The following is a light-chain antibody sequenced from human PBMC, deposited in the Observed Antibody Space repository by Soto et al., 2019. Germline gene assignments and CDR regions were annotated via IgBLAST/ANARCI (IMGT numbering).Light chain of an antibody. CDR3: SSYTTSSTVV. J-gene: IGLJ1*01. Sequence: QSALTQPGSVFGCPGQSITSSCTGTSSDVGGYNFVSWYQQLPGKAPKLMIYEVTSRPSGVSNRFSGSKSGNTASLTISGLQPEDEAEYYCSSYTTSSTVVFGTGTKVTVL. V-gene: IGLV2-14*03. CDR2: EVT. CDR1: SSDVGGYNF.